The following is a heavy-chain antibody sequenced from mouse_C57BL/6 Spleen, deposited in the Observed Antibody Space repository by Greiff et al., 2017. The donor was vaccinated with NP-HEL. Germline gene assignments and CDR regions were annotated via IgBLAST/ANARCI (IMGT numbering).Heavy chain of an antibody. CDR3: ARNWDWYFDV. CDR1: GYTFTSYW. D-gene: IGHD4-1*01. Sequence: VQLQQPGAELVKPGASVKLSCKASGYTFTSYWMHWVKQRPGQGLEWIGMIHPNSGSTNYNAKFKSKATLTVDKSSSTAYMQLSSLTSEDSAVYYCARNWDWYFDVWGTGTTVTVSS. V-gene: IGHV1-64*01. J-gene: IGHJ1*03. CDR2: IHPNSGST.